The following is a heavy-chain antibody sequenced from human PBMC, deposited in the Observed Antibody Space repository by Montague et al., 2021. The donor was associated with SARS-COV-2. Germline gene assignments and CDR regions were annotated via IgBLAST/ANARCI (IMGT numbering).Heavy chain of an antibody. V-gene: IGHV6-1*01. D-gene: IGHD2/OR15-2a*01. CDR3: ARGTNSAFDV. Sequence: SVKSRITISSDTSKNQLSLQLNSVTPEDTAVYYCARGTNSAFDVWGQGTMVIVSS. J-gene: IGHJ3*01.